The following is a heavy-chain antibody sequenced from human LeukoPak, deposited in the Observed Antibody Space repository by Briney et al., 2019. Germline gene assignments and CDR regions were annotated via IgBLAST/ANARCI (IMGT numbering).Heavy chain of an antibody. CDR2: IYYSGST. D-gene: IGHD1-26*01. CDR1: GGSISSSSYY. V-gene: IGHV4-39*01. J-gene: IGHJ3*01. Sequence: PSETLSLTCTVSGGSISSSSYYWGWIRQPPGKGLEWIGSIYYSGSTYYNPSLKSRVTISVDTSKNQFSLKLSSVTAADTAVYYCARVVGATSHDTFDVWGQGTMVTVSS. CDR3: ARVVGATSHDTFDV.